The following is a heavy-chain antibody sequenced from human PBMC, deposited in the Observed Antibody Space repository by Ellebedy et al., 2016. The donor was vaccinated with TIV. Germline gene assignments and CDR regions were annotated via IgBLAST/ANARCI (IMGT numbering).Heavy chain of an antibody. CDR2: ISYDGSNK. Sequence: GESLKISXAASGFTFSSYGMHWVRQAPGKGLEWVAVISYDGSNKYYADSVKGRFTISRDNSKNTLYLQMNSLRPDDTAVYHCANIVLLTAFMTEVEVDGLDVWGQGTTVIVSS. CDR1: GFTFSSYG. V-gene: IGHV3-30*18. J-gene: IGHJ6*02. D-gene: IGHD2-8*01. CDR3: ANIVLLTAFMTEVEVDGLDV.